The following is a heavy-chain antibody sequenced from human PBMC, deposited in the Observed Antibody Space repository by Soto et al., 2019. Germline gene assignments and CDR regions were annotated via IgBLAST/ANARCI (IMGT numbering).Heavy chain of an antibody. Sequence: GGSLRLSCVAPGFTFSTYAMSWVRQAPREGLKWVSTISGSGGTTYYADSVKGRFTISRDNSKDTLYLQVNSLRAEDSAKYYCARYCSPTSCTIRYGMDVWGQGTTVTVSS. CDR1: GFTFSTYA. CDR3: ARYCSPTSCTIRYGMDV. CDR2: ISGSGGTT. J-gene: IGHJ6*02. V-gene: IGHV3-23*01. D-gene: IGHD2-15*01.